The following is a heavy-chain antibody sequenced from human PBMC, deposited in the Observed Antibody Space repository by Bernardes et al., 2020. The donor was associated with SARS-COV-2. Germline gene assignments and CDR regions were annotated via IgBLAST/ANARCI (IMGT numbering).Heavy chain of an antibody. V-gene: IGHV3-33*01. CDR1: GFTFSSYA. CDR3: ARAPSGYFDWMDPFDI. CDR2: ICSVGSNK. J-gene: IGHJ3*02. Sequence: GGSLRLSRAASGFTFSSYAMHWVRQAPGKGLEWVAAICSVGSNKYYADSVKGRFTISRDNSKNTLYLQMNSLRAEDTAVYYCARAPSGYFDWMDPFDIWGQGTMVTVSS. D-gene: IGHD3-9*01.